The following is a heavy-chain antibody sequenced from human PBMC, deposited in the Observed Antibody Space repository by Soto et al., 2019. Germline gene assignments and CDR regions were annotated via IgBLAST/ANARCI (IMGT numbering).Heavy chain of an antibody. CDR2: VSGSGDAT. Sequence: GGSLRLSCAASGLTFSGYAMTWVRQAPGKGLEWVSAVSGSGDATYYADSVKGRFTISRDNSRNTLYLQMSSLRAEDSALYFCAKGYCSSTSCFYPYYGLDVWGRGTTVTVSS. D-gene: IGHD2-2*01. CDR3: AKGYCSSTSCFYPYYGLDV. V-gene: IGHV3-23*01. CDR1: GLTFSGYA. J-gene: IGHJ6*02.